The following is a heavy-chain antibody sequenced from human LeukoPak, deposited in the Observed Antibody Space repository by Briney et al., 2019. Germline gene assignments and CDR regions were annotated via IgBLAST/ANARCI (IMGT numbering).Heavy chain of an antibody. D-gene: IGHD2-15*01. CDR1: GGSFSGYY. Sequence: SETLSLTCAVYGGSFSGYYWSWIRQPPGKGLEWIGEINHSGSTNYNPSLKSRVTISVDTSKNQFSLKLSSVTAADTAVYYCARVRCSGGSCPYYYYYYYYMDVWGKGTTVTISS. CDR3: ARVRCSGGSCPYYYYYYYYMDV. V-gene: IGHV4-34*01. J-gene: IGHJ6*03. CDR2: INHSGST.